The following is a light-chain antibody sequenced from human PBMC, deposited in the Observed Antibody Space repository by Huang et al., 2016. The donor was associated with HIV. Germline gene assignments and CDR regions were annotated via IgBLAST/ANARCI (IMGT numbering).Light chain of an antibody. J-gene: IGKJ5*01. CDR3: LQADISPRS. CDR2: SAS. V-gene: IGKV1-12*01. Sequence: DIQMTQSPSSVSASEGDTVTITCRASQDISIWLAWYQQKPREAPTLLIHSASILVNGVPSRFSGSGSGTNFSLTINGLRPDDFATYYCLQADISPRSFGQGTRLDIQ. CDR1: QDISIW.